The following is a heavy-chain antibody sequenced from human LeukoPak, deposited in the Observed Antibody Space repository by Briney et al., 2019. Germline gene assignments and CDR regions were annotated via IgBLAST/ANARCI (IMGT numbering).Heavy chain of an antibody. D-gene: IGHD3-22*01. CDR2: IIPIFGTA. CDR1: DYTFTSYG. J-gene: IGHJ5*02. V-gene: IGHV1-69*13. CDR3: ARGGIVVVINNWFDP. Sequence: SVTVSCKASDYTFTSYGISWVRQAPGQGLEWMGGIIPIFGTANYAQKFQGRVTITADESTSTAYMELSSLRSEDTAVYYCARGGIVVVINNWFDPWGQGTLVTVSS.